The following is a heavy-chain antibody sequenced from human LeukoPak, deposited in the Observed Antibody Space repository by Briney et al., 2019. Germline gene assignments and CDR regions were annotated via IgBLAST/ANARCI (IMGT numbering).Heavy chain of an antibody. CDR1: GFTFSSYW. J-gene: IGHJ4*02. CDR2: IKQDGSEK. Sequence: GGSLRLSCAASGFTFSSYWMSWVRQAPGKGLEWVANIKQDGSEKYYVDSVKGRFTISRDNAKNSLYLQMNSLRAEDTAVYYCARVPRLGYYDFWSGYYRGPFDYWGQGTLVTVSS. CDR3: ARVPRLGYYDFWSGYYRGPFDY. V-gene: IGHV3-7*01. D-gene: IGHD3-3*01.